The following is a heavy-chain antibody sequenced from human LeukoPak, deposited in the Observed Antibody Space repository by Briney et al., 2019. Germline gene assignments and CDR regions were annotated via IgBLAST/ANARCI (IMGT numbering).Heavy chain of an antibody. D-gene: IGHD6-19*01. V-gene: IGHV4-59*12. Sequence: SETLSLTCTVSGGSISSYYWSWIRQPPGKGLEWIGYIYYSGSTNYNPSLKSRVTISVDTSKNQFSLKLSSVTAADTAVYYCARFHSSGWYFDSWGQGTLVTVSS. J-gene: IGHJ4*02. CDR2: IYYSGST. CDR1: GGSISSYY. CDR3: ARFHSSGWYFDS.